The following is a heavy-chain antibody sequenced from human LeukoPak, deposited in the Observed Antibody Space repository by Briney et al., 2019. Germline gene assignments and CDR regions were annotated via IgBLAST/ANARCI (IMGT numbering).Heavy chain of an antibody. CDR3: AKGEAIAGILTGYSDYYYGMDV. CDR2: ISGSGGST. V-gene: IGHV3-23*01. Sequence: GGSLRLSCAASGFTFSSYAMSWVRQAPGKGLEWVSAISGSGGSTYYADSVKGRFTISRDNSKNTLYLQMNSLRAEDTAVYYCAKGEAIAGILTGYSDYYYGMDVWGKGTTVTVSS. D-gene: IGHD3-9*01. J-gene: IGHJ6*04. CDR1: GFTFSSYA.